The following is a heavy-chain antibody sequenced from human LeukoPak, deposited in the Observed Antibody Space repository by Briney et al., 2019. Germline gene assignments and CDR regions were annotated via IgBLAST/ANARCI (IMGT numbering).Heavy chain of an antibody. CDR3: ARLIGYFDY. V-gene: IGHV4-39*01. CDR2: IYYSGST. CDR1: GGSISSSSYY. D-gene: IGHD3-16*01. Sequence: SETLSLTCTVSGGSISSSSYYWGWIRQPPGKGQEWIGSIYYSGSTYYNPSLKSRVTISVDTSKNQFSLKLSSVTAADTAVYYCARLIGYFDYWGQGTLVTVSS. J-gene: IGHJ4*02.